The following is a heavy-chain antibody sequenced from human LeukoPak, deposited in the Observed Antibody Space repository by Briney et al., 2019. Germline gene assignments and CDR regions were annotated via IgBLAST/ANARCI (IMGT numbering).Heavy chain of an antibody. Sequence: ASVKVSCKASGYTFTSYYMHWVRQAPGQGLEWMGIINPSGGSTSYAQKFQGRVTMTRDTSTSTVYMELSSLRSEDTAVYYCARSLGSSGYSARFDPWGQGTLVTVSS. CDR3: ARSLGSSGYSARFDP. CDR2: INPSGGST. D-gene: IGHD3-22*01. V-gene: IGHV1-46*01. J-gene: IGHJ5*02. CDR1: GYTFTSYY.